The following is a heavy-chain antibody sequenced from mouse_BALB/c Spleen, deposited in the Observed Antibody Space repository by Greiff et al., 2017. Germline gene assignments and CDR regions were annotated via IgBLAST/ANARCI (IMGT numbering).Heavy chain of an antibody. V-gene: IGHV7-3*02. CDR3: ARDRGLGRRFAY. CDR1: GFTFTDYY. D-gene: IGHD3-3*01. CDR2: IRNKANGYTT. J-gene: IGHJ3*01. Sequence: EVQVEESGGGFVQPGGSLRLSCATSGFTFTDYYMSWVRQPPGQALEWLGFIRNKANGYTTEYSASVKGRFTVSRDNSPSILYLQMNTLRAEDSATYYCARDRGLGRRFAYWGQGTLVTVSA.